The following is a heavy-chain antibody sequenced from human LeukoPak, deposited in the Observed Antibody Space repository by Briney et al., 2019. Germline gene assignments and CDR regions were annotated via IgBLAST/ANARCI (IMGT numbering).Heavy chain of an antibody. CDR3: ARETSQKGAHYMDV. CDR2: TYYSGST. Sequence: SETLSLTCTVSGGSISSSSYYWSWIRQPPGKGLEWIGYTYYSGSTNYNPSLKSRVTISVDTSKNQFSLKLSSVTAADTAVYYCARETSQKGAHYMDVWGKGTTVTISS. D-gene: IGHD3-16*01. V-gene: IGHV4-61*01. CDR1: GGSISSSSYY. J-gene: IGHJ6*03.